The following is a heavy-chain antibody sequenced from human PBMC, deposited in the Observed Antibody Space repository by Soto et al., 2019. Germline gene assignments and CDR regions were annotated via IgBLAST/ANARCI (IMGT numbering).Heavy chain of an antibody. CDR3: VRGGTLKPFDP. D-gene: IGHD3-16*01. Sequence: VQLMRSGPEVKQPGSSVKVSCKTSGGTFSSYSLNWVRQAPGQGLEWMEVITPLYGTQNYAQRFRGRVTVAADEYTSTVFMELTRATSADTAVYCCVRGGTLKPFDPWGQGTLVTVSS. CDR1: GGTFSSYS. CDR2: ITPLYGTQ. J-gene: IGHJ5*02. V-gene: IGHV1-69*12.